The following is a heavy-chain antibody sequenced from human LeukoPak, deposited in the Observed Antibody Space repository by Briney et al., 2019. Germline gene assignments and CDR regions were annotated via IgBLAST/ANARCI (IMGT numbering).Heavy chain of an antibody. CDR2: IVYDGSEK. D-gene: IGHD3-10*01. Sequence: GGSLRLSCAASGLTFSRHPMHWVRQAPGKGLERVAVIVYDGSEKYYKEPVKGRFTTSRDNSKNTLYLQMDSLRPEDTAVYYCANYYYGSGSYSFDYWGQGTLVTVSS. CDR3: ANYYYGSGSYSFDY. CDR1: GLTFSRHP. J-gene: IGHJ4*02. V-gene: IGHV3-30*04.